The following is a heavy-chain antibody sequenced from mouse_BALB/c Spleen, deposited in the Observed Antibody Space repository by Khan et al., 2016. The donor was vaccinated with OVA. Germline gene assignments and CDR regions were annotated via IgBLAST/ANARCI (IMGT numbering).Heavy chain of an antibody. CDR2: INPHIGET. Sequence: IQLVQSGPELVKPGASVKISCKASGYSFTGYFMNWVMQSHGKSLEWIGRINPHIGETFYNPKFKDKATLTVDESSSTAHMELRSLASEDAEVYYCARVYGSDFDYWGQGTTLTVSS. CDR1: GYSFTGYF. D-gene: IGHD1-1*01. CDR3: ARVYGSDFDY. V-gene: IGHV1-20*02. J-gene: IGHJ2*01.